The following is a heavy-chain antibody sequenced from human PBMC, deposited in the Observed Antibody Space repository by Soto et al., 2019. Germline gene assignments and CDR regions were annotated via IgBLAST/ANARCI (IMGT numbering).Heavy chain of an antibody. CDR3: ARGHRRFSPLRYYYGMDV. CDR2: MNPNSGNT. V-gene: IGHV1-8*01. Sequence: QVQLVQSGAEVKKPGASVKVSCKASGYTFTSYDINWVRQATGQGLEWMGWMNPNSGNTGYAQKFQGRVTMTRNTSRSKADMEVRSLRSEDRAVDYCARGHRRFSPLRYYYGMDVWGQGTTVTVSS. CDR1: GYTFTSYD. J-gene: IGHJ6*02.